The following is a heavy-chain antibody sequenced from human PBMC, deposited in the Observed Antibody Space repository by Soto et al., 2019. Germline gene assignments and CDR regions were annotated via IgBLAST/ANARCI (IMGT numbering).Heavy chain of an antibody. Sequence: GGSLRLSCAASGFTFSSYGMHWVRQAPGKGLEWVAVISYDGSNKYYADSVKGRFTISRDNSKNTLYLQMNSLRAEDTAVYYCAKDIGVAGPRGYYYYYGMDVWGQGTTVTVSS. J-gene: IGHJ6*02. CDR1: GFTFSSYG. D-gene: IGHD6-19*01. CDR2: ISYDGSNK. CDR3: AKDIGVAGPRGYYYYYGMDV. V-gene: IGHV3-30*18.